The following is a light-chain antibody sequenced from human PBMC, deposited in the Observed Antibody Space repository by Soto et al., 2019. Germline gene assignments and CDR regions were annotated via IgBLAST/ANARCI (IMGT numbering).Light chain of an antibody. CDR1: SSDVGSYNL. V-gene: IGLV2-23*01. CDR3: CSYAGSNNYVV. CDR2: EGS. J-gene: IGLJ2*01. Sequence: QSVLTQPASVSGSPGQSITISCTGTSSDVGSYNLVSWYQQYPGKAPKLTIYEGSKRPSGVSNRFSGSKSGNTASLTISGLQAEDEADYYCCSYAGSNNYVVFGGGTKVTVL.